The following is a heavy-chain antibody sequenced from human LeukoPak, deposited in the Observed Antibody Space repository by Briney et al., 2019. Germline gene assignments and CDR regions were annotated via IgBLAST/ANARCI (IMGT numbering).Heavy chain of an antibody. V-gene: IGHV3-30-3*01. CDR3: ARGTLYGGRAFDI. D-gene: IGHD4-23*01. CDR1: GIPFSSYA. J-gene: IGHJ3*02. Sequence: PGRSLRLSCAASGIPFSSYAMHWGRPAPGQGLGWGAVISYDGSNKYYADSVKGRFTISRDNSKNTLYLQMNSLRAEDTAVYYCARGTLYGGRAFDIWGQGTMVTVSS. CDR2: ISYDGSNK.